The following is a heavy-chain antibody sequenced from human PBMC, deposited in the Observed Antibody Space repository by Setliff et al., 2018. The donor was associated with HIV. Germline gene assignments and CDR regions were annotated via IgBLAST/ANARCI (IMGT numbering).Heavy chain of an antibody. D-gene: IGHD2-2*01. CDR1: GLPFYNYW. Sequence: GGSLRLSCVASGLPFYNYWMTWLRRAPGRGLEWVANIKKDGSDMHYIETVKGRFTIFRDNAKNSVFLQMNSLRAEDTGVYYCARRAYCSSTTCFDNWGQGTLVTVSS. J-gene: IGHJ4*02. CDR2: IKKDGSDM. V-gene: IGHV3-7*01. CDR3: ARRAYCSSTTCFDN.